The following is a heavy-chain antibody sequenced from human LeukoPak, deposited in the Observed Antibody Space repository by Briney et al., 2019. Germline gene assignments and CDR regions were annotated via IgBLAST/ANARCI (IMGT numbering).Heavy chain of an antibody. CDR1: GFTVSSNY. V-gene: IGHV3-30*03. CDR3: ARGRIELTYYFDY. D-gene: IGHD3-10*01. CDR2: ISYDGSNK. J-gene: IGHJ4*02. Sequence: PGGSLRLSCAASGFTVSSNYMSWVRQAPGKGLEWVAVISYDGSNKYYADSVKGRFTISRDNSKNTLYLQMNSLRAEDTAVYYCARGRIELTYYFDYWGQGTLVTVSS.